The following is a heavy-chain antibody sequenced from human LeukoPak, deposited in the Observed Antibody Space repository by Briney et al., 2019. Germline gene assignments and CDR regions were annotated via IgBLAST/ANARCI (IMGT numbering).Heavy chain of an antibody. Sequence: SETLSLTCTVSGGSISSYYWSWIRQPPGKGLEWIGYIYTSGSTNYNPSLKSRVTISVGTSKNQFSLKLSSVTAADTAVYYCARHPYSSGWYYYYMDVWGKGTTVTVSS. CDR1: GGSISSYY. V-gene: IGHV4-4*09. CDR3: ARHPYSSGWYYYYMDV. D-gene: IGHD6-19*01. CDR2: IYTSGST. J-gene: IGHJ6*03.